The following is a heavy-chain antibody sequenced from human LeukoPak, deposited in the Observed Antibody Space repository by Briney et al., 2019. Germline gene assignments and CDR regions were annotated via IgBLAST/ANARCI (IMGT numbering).Heavy chain of an antibody. CDR1: GFTFSSYA. D-gene: IGHD5-18*01. Sequence: PGRSLRLSCAASGFTFSSYAMHWVRQAPGKGLEWVAVISYDGSNKYYADSVKGRFTISRDNSKNTLYLQMNSLRTEDTAVYYCAKGVALGLPYYYGMDVWGQGTTVTVSS. J-gene: IGHJ6*02. V-gene: IGHV3-30-3*01. CDR3: AKGVALGLPYYYGMDV. CDR2: ISYDGSNK.